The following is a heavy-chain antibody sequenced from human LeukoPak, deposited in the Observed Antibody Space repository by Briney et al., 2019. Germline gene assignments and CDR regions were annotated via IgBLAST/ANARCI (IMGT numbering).Heavy chain of an antibody. CDR1: GYTFTGCY. J-gene: IGHJ5*02. CDR3: ARDTYYDILTGPNWFDP. D-gene: IGHD3-9*01. CDR2: INPNSGGT. Sequence: ASVKVSCKASGYTFTGCYMHWVRQAPGQGLEWMGWINPNSGGTNYAQKFQGRVTMTRDTSISTAYMELSRLRSDDTAVYYCARDTYYDILTGPNWFDPWGQGTLVTVSS. V-gene: IGHV1-2*02.